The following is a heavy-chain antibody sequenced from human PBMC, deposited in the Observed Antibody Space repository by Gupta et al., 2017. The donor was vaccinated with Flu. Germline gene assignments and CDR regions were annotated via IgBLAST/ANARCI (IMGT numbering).Heavy chain of an antibody. D-gene: IGHD2-15*01. V-gene: IGHV1-46*01. CDR2: INPRGDDT. CDR3: VREGGGYRYFDS. CDR1: GNTFTNHY. Sequence: QVQLVQSGAEVKNPGASMRFSCKASGNTFTNHYMHWLRQAPGKGLGWMGLINPRGDDTGDARNFQGRVTLTRDTATSAVYMELSSLRSDDTAVYFCVREGGGYRYFDSWGQGTLVTVSS. J-gene: IGHJ4*02.